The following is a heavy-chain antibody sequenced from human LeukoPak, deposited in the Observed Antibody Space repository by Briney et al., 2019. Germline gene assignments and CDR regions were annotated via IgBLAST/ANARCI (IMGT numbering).Heavy chain of an antibody. CDR2: IYYSGST. CDR1: GGSIGSSTYY. V-gene: IGHV4-39*07. J-gene: IGHJ4*02. D-gene: IGHD3-10*01. CDR3: ARDSMVRGVIAY. Sequence: SETLSLTCTVSGGSIGSSTYYWGWIRQPPGQGLEWIGSIYYSGSTYYNPSLKSRVTISVDTFKNQFSLKLSSVTAADTAVYYCARDSMVRGVIAYWGQGTLVTVSS.